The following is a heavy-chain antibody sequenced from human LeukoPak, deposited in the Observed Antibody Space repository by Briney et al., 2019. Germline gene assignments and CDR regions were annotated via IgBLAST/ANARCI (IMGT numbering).Heavy chain of an antibody. CDR1: GFTFSRHG. CDR3: AGDHYNDNAGTRQ. J-gene: IGHJ4*02. D-gene: IGHD1-1*01. V-gene: IGHV3-48*01. CDR2: IATDSSSE. Sequence: GGSLRLSCAASGFTFSRHGMNWFRQAPGKGLDWISYIATDSSSEYYADSVRGRFRVSRDNAKNSMYLQMDGLRADDTAIYHCAGDHYNDNAGTRQWGKGPLVTVSS.